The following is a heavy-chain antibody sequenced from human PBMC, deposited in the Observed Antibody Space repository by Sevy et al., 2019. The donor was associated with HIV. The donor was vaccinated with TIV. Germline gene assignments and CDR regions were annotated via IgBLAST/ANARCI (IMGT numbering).Heavy chain of an antibody. CDR1: GFTFSSYS. CDR2: ISSSSSTI. CDR3: ARDRDDYVWGSYRYRANYYYYYGMDV. Sequence: GGSLRLSCAASGFTFSSYSMNWVRQAPGKGLEWVSYISSSSSTIYYADSVKVRFTISRDNAKNSLYLQMNSLRVEDTAVYYCARDRDDYVWGSYRYRANYYYYYGMDVWGQGTTVTVSS. D-gene: IGHD3-16*02. J-gene: IGHJ6*02. V-gene: IGHV3-48*01.